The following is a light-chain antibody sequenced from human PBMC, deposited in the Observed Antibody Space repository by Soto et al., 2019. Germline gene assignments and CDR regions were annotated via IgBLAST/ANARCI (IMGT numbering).Light chain of an antibody. CDR3: QQYNNGRVT. CDR1: QSLVHSDGIAY. Sequence: SLPVTLGQPASLSCRSNQSLVHSDGIAYFNWFQQRPGRSPRRLIYNASSRECGVPSRFSGSGSGTEFALKISSVQPEDFATYYCQQYNNGRVTFGQGTRLEIK. V-gene: IGKV2-30*02. J-gene: IGKJ5*01. CDR2: NAS.